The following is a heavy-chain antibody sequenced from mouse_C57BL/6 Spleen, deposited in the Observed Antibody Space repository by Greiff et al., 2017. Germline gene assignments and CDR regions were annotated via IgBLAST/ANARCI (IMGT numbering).Heavy chain of an antibody. Sequence: EVQLQQSGTVLARPGASVKMSCKTSGYTFTSYWMHWVKQRPGKGLEWRGAIYPGNSDTSYNQKFKGKAKLTAVTSASTAYLELSSLTNEDSAVYYCTISRVFAMDYWGQGTSVTVSS. V-gene: IGHV1-5*01. CDR1: GYTFTSYW. J-gene: IGHJ4*01. CDR2: IYPGNSDT. CDR3: TISRVFAMDY.